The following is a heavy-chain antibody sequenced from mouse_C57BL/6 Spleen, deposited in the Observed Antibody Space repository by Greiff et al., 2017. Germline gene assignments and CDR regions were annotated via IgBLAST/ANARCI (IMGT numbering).Heavy chain of an antibody. D-gene: IGHD2-3*01. Sequence: VQLQQSVAELVRPGASVKLSCTASGFNIQNTYMHWVKQRPEQGLEWIGRIDPANGNTKYAPKFQGKATITADTSSNTAYLQLSSLTSEDTAIYYCARGGWNMDYWGQGTSVTVSS. CDR3: ARGGWNMDY. CDR2: IDPANGNT. V-gene: IGHV14-3*01. J-gene: IGHJ4*01. CDR1: GFNIQNTY.